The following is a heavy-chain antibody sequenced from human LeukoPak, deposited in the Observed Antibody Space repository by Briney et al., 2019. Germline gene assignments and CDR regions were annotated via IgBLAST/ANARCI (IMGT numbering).Heavy chain of an antibody. CDR1: GFPFGSYV. CDR2: INHNAEMI. V-gene: IGHV3-48*01. CDR3: ARGDIVATGYFDY. J-gene: IGHJ4*02. D-gene: IGHD5-12*01. Sequence: GGSLRLSCEGSGFPFGSYVMSWVRQAPGKGLEWIAYINHNAEMIFYPDFVKGRFTISRDNSKNTLYLQMNSLRAEDTAVYYCARGDIVATGYFDYWGQGTLVTVSS.